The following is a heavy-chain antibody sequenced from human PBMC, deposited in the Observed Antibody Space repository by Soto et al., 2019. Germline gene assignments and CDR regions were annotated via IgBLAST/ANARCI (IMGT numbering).Heavy chain of an antibody. Sequence: QVQLVQSGAEVKKPGSSVKVSCKAYGGTFSSYTISWVRQAPGQGLERMGRIIPILGIANYAQKFQGRVTITADKSTSTAYMELSSLRSEDTAVYYCALSGYVVRGPGEFDYWGQGTLVTVSS. CDR1: GGTFSSYT. J-gene: IGHJ4*02. CDR2: IIPILGIA. CDR3: ALSGYVVRGPGEFDY. D-gene: IGHD3-10*01. V-gene: IGHV1-69*02.